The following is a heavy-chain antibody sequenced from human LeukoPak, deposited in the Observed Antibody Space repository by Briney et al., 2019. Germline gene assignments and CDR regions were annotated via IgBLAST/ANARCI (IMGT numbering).Heavy chain of an antibody. D-gene: IGHD6-19*01. V-gene: IGHV3-11*01. CDR3: ARRIYSSGWDDAFDI. CDR2: ISSSGSTI. CDR1: GFTFSNYY. Sequence: PGRSLRLSCAASGFTFSNYYMSWIRQAPGKGLEWVSYISSSGSTIYYADSVKGRFTISRDNAKNSLYLQMNSLRAEDTAVYYCARRIYSSGWDDAFDIWGQGTMVTVSS. J-gene: IGHJ3*02.